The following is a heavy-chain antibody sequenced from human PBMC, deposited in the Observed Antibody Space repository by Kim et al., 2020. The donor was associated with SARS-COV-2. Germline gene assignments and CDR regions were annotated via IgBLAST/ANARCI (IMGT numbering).Heavy chain of an antibody. CDR2: ISYDGSNK. CDR1: GFTFSSYA. V-gene: IGHV3-30*04. D-gene: IGHD6-13*01. CDR3: ARSERGGAAGMWPLYFDY. Sequence: GGSLRLSCAASGFTFSSYAMHWVRQAPGKGLEWVAVISYDGSNKYYVDSVKGRFTISRDNSKNTLYLQMNSLRAEDTAVYYCARSERGGAAGMWPLYFDYWGQGTLVTVSS. J-gene: IGHJ4*02.